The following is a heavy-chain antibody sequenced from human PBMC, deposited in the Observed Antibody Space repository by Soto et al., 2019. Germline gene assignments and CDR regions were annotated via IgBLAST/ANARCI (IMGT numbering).Heavy chain of an antibody. D-gene: IGHD4-17*01. Sequence: DTLSLTCTVSGGSISSYYWSWIRQPPGKGLEWIGYIYYSGSTNYNPSLKSRVTISVDTSKNQFSLKLSSVTAADTAVYYCARDDSDFFYGDYASPPALGIDAWGQ. CDR3: ARDDSDFFYGDYASPPALGIDA. J-gene: IGHJ6*01. V-gene: IGHV4-59*01. CDR2: IYYSGST. CDR1: GGSISSYY.